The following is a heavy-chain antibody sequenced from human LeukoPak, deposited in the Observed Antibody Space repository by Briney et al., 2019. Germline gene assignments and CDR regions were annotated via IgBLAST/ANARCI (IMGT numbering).Heavy chain of an antibody. CDR2: FDPVDGEI. D-gene: IGHD3-3*01. CDR1: GYTLTELS. CDR3: ATDFRSGSETDAFDI. Sequence: ASVKVSCKVSGYTLTELSMHWVRQAPGKGLEGMGGFDPVDGEIIYAQKFQGRVTMTEDTSTDTAYMELSRLGSEDKAVYYCATDFRSGSETDAFDIWGQGTMVTVSS. V-gene: IGHV1-24*01. J-gene: IGHJ3*02.